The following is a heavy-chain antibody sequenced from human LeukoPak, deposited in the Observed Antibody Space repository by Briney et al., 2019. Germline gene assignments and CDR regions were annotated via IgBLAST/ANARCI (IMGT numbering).Heavy chain of an antibody. CDR2: IYYSGST. Sequence: SETLSLTCTVSGGSISSYYWSWIRQPPGKGLEWIGYIYYSGSTNYNPSLKSRVTISVDTSKNQFSLKLSSVTAADTAVYYCARLPFHDYGGVGAFDIWGQGTMVTVSS. D-gene: IGHD4-23*01. CDR3: ARLPFHDYGGVGAFDI. V-gene: IGHV4-59*08. CDR1: GGSISSYY. J-gene: IGHJ3*02.